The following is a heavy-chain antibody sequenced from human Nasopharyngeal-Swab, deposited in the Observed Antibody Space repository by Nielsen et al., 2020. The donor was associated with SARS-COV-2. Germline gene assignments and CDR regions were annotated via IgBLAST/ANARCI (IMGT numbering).Heavy chain of an antibody. CDR3: ARPAIAEPYCYFYGMDV. CDR1: GGTFSSYA. D-gene: IGHD2-21*01. J-gene: IGHJ6*02. CDR2: IIIIFGTA. V-gene: IGHV1-69*13. Sequence: SVKVSCKASGGTFSSYAISWVRQAPGQGLEWMGGIIIIFGTANYAQKFQGRVTITADDSTSTAYMELSSLRSEDTAVYYCARPAIAEPYCYFYGMDVWGQGTTVTVS.